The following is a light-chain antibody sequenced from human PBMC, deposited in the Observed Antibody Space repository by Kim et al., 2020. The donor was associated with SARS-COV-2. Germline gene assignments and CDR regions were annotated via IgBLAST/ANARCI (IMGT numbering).Light chain of an antibody. CDR1: SSDVWGYNL. CDR2: EVS. Sequence: QSALTQPASVSGSPGQSITISCTGTSSDVWGYNLVSWYQQHPGKAPKLMIYEVSKRPSGVSNRFSGSKSGNTASLTISGLQAEDEADYYCCSYAGSSSIYVFGTGTKVTVL. V-gene: IGLV2-23*02. CDR3: CSYAGSSSIYV. J-gene: IGLJ1*01.